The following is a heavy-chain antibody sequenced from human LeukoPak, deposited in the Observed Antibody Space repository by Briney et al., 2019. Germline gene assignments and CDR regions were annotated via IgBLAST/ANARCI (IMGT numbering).Heavy chain of an antibody. Sequence: SVKVPCKASGGTFSGYAISWVRQAPGQGLEWMGGIIPIFGTANYAQKFQGRVTITADESTSTAYMELSSLRSEDTAVYYCARGGWPYYYDSSGYFYFDYWGQGTLVTVSS. CDR2: IIPIFGTA. V-gene: IGHV1-69*13. J-gene: IGHJ4*02. CDR1: GGTFSGYA. CDR3: ARGGWPYYYDSSGYFYFDY. D-gene: IGHD3-22*01.